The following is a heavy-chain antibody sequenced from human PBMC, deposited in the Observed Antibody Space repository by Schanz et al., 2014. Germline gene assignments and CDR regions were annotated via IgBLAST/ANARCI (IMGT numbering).Heavy chain of an antibody. J-gene: IGHJ4*02. D-gene: IGHD6-19*01. Sequence: QVQLVESGGGVVQPGRSLRLSCAASGFTFSTCAMHWVRQAPGKGLEWVAVISYEGNDKYYGDSVKGRFTISRDSPKNRLYLQMNSLRPEDSGVYYCARKTDSSGTGDYWGQGTLVTVSS. CDR2: ISYEGNDK. V-gene: IGHV3-30*04. CDR3: ARKTDSSGTGDY. CDR1: GFTFSTCA.